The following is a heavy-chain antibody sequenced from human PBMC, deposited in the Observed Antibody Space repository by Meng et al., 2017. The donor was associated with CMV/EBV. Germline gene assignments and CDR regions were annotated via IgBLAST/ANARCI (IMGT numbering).Heavy chain of an antibody. D-gene: IGHD5-24*01. Sequence: SETLSLTCTVPGGSVSSGSYYWSWIRQPPGKGLEWIGYIYYSGSTNYNPSLKSRVTISVDTSKNQFSLKLSSVTAADTAVYYCARVEPGMATMQYYFDYWGQGTLVTVSS. CDR3: ARVEPGMATMQYYFDY. CDR2: IYYSGST. V-gene: IGHV4-61*01. J-gene: IGHJ4*02. CDR1: GGSVSSGSYY.